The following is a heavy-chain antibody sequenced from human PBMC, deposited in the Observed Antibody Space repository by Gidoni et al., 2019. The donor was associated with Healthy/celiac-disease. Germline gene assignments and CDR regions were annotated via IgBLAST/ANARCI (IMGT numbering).Heavy chain of an antibody. Sequence: EVQLVESGGGLVQPGGSLRLSCAASGFTFSSYSMNWVRQAPGKGLEWVSYISSSSSTIYYADSVKGRFTISRDNAKNSLYLQMNSLRDEDTAVYYCARDGALTTEDYYYYGMDVWGQGTTVTVSS. CDR2: ISSSSSTI. CDR1: GFTFSSYS. J-gene: IGHJ6*02. CDR3: ARDGALTTEDYYYYGMDV. D-gene: IGHD4-17*01. V-gene: IGHV3-48*02.